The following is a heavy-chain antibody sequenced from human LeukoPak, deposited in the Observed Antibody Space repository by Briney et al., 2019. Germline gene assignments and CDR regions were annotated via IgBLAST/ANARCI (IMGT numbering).Heavy chain of an antibody. J-gene: IGHJ4*02. V-gene: IGHV3-30*02. CDR2: IKYDGSNK. CDR3: AKTGNWNYDRYYFDY. Sequence: PGGSLRLSCAASGFTFSSYGMHWVRQAPGKGLEWVAFIKYDGSNKYYADSVKGRFTISRANSKNTLYLQMNSLRAEDTAVYYCAKTGNWNYDRYYFDYWGQGTLVTVSS. CDR1: GFTFSSYG. D-gene: IGHD1-7*01.